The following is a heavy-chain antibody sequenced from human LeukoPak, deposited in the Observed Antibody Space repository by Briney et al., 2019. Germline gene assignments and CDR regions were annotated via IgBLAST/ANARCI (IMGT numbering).Heavy chain of an antibody. CDR2: ISSSGSSI. V-gene: IGHV3-48*03. CDR1: GFTFSTYE. CDR3: ARGLVVAATPPYSYYGMDV. Sequence: GGSLRLSCAASGFTFSTYEMNWVRQAPGKGLEWLSYISSSGSSIYSADSVKGRFTISRDNAKNSLYLQMDSLRAEDTAVYYCARGLVVAATPPYSYYGMDVWGKGTTVTVSS. D-gene: IGHD2-15*01. J-gene: IGHJ6*04.